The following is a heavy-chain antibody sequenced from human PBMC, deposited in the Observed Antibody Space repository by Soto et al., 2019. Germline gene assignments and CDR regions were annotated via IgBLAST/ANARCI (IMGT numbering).Heavy chain of an antibody. Sequence: EVKLLESGGGLVQPGGSLRLSCGVSGFTVTSNGVSWVRQAPGKGLEWVSAISPNGQGIWYADSVKGRFTISRDISRNTVFLQMDSLRAEDTAVYYCAKDRQCPRDYFHYWGQGTLVTVSS. D-gene: IGHD4-4*01. CDR2: ISPNGQGI. J-gene: IGHJ4*02. CDR1: GFTVTSNG. V-gene: IGHV3-23*01. CDR3: AKDRQCPRDYFHY.